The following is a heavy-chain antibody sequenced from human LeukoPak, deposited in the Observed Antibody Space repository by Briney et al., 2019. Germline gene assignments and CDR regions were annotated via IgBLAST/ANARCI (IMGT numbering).Heavy chain of an antibody. D-gene: IGHD3-16*01. CDR3: VRGNPFGEY. CDR1: GFTFSAYW. CDR2: IKEDESEK. J-gene: IGHJ4*02. V-gene: IGHV3-7*03. Sequence: GGSLRLSCTASGFTFSAYWMFWVRQAPGRGLEWVANIKEDESEKYYVDSVKGRFTISRDNAKNSLYLQMNSLRVEDTAVYYCVRGNPFGEYWGQGTLVTVSS.